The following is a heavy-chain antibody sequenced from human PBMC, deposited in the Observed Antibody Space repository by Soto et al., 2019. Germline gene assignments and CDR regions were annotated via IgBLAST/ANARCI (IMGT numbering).Heavy chain of an antibody. CDR1: GGSISSYY. J-gene: IGHJ4*02. CDR2: IYYSGST. D-gene: IGHD2-15*01. V-gene: IGHV4-59*01. Sequence: SETLSLTCTVSGGSISSYYWSWIRQPPGKGLEWIGYIYYSGSTNYNPSLKSRVTISVDTSKNQFSLKLSSVTAADTAVYYCARGFIGGYFDYWGQGTLVTVSS. CDR3: ARGFIGGYFDY.